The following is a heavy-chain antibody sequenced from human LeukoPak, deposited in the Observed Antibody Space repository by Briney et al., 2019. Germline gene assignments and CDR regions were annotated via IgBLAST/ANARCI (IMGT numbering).Heavy chain of an antibody. J-gene: IGHJ4*02. V-gene: IGHV3-30*03. Sequence: GRSLRLSCAASGFTFSNYAMHWVRQAPGKGLEWVALISHDGSSEYYGDSMKGRFTISRDNSKNTLYLQMNSLRAEDTAVCYCARDWGSGNSYYFDYWGQGTLVTVSS. CDR1: GFTFSNYA. CDR3: ARDWGSGNSYYFDY. D-gene: IGHD3-10*01. CDR2: ISHDGSSE.